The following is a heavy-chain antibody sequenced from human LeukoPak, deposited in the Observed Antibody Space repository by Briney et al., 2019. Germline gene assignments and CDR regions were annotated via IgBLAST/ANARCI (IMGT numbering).Heavy chain of an antibody. CDR3: ASGYSSSWYYYYGMDV. V-gene: IGHV1-8*02. CDR1: GYTFTGYY. Sequence: ASVKVSCKASGYTFTGYYMHWVRQAPGQGLEWMGWMNPNSGNTGYAQKFQGRVTMTRNTSISTAYMELSSLRSEDTAVYYCASGYSSSWYYYYGMDVWGQGTTVTVSS. J-gene: IGHJ6*02. CDR2: MNPNSGNT. D-gene: IGHD6-13*01.